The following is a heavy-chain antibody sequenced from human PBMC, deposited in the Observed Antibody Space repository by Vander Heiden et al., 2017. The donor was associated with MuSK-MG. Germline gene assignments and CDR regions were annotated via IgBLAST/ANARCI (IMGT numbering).Heavy chain of an antibody. D-gene: IGHD4-17*01. CDR2: IGPDGSKK. V-gene: IGHV3-30*02. CDR1: PFFFSSFG. J-gene: IGHJ4*02. CDR3: AILSTVTQPFDS. Sequence: QVQLVESGGGVVQPGGSLRLSCAASPFFFSSFGIHWVRQAPGKGLEWVTFIGPDGSKKTYADSVKGRFTISKDSSRTTLYLQMSRLRPEDTGLYYCAILSTVTQPFDSWGQGTLVTVSS.